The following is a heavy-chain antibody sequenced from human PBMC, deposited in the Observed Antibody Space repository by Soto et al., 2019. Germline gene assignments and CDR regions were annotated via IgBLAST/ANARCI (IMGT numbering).Heavy chain of an antibody. J-gene: IGHJ1*01. CDR2: IYYSGST. D-gene: IGHD3-10*01. CDR1: GGSISSYY. CDR3: ARASGSGSYYHAY. Sequence: SETLSLTCTVSGGSISSYYWSWIRQPPGKGLEWIGYIYYSGSTNYKPSLKSRVTISVDTSKKQFSLKLSSVTAADTAVYYCARASGSGSYYHAYWRQGTLVTVSS. V-gene: IGHV4-59*01.